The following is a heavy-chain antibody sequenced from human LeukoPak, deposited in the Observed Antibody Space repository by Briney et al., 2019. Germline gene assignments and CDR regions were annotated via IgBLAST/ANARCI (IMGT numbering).Heavy chain of an antibody. D-gene: IGHD3-10*01. V-gene: IGHV3-23*01. J-gene: IGHJ6*03. CDR3: AKKEAYYGPPTLSNSYYYYMDV. Sequence: GGSLRLSCSASGFTFSSDGMSWVRQAPGKGLEWVSAISGSGGSTYYAESVKGRFTISRDNSKNTLYLQMNSLRAEDTAVYYCAKKEAYYGPPTLSNSYYYYMDVWGKGTTVTISS. CDR1: GFTFSSDG. CDR2: ISGSGGST.